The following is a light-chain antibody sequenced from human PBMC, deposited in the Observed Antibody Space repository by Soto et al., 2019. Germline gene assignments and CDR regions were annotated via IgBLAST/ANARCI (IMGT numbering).Light chain of an antibody. CDR1: QSLSSSY. Sequence: EIVLTQSPGTLSLSPGERATLSCRASQSLSSSYLAWYQQKPGQAPRVLIYGASTRATGIPGRFSGSGSGTDFTLTISRLEPEDFAVYYCQQYGSSTGTFGQGTRVEI. V-gene: IGKV3-20*01. CDR2: GAS. CDR3: QQYGSSTGT. J-gene: IGKJ1*01.